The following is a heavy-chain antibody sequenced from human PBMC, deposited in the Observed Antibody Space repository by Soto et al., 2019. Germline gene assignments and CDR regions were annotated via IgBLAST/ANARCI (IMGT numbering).Heavy chain of an antibody. V-gene: IGHV4-39*01. D-gene: IGHD2-2*01. CDR3: ARRVVPAAIGY. CDR2: IYYSGST. Sequence: SETLSLTCTVSGGSISSSSYYWGWIRQPPGKGLEWIGSIYYSGSTYYNPSLKGRVTISVDTSKNQFSLKLSSVTAADTAVYYCARRVVPAAIGYWGQGMLVTVSS. CDR1: GGSISSSSYY. J-gene: IGHJ4*02.